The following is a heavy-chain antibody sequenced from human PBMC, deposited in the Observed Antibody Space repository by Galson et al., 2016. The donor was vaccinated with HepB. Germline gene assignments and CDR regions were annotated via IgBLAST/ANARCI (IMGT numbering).Heavy chain of an antibody. J-gene: IGHJ4*02. Sequence: PALVTPTQTLTLTCTVSGFSLSTNAVGVGWIRQPPGKALEWLALIYWDGDKRYSPSVKSRVTITRATSKNQVVLKMTNMDPVDTATYYCAHFYSNGWYSFDYWGQGTLVTVSS. CDR1: GFSLSTNAVG. CDR2: IYWDGDK. CDR3: AHFYSNGWYSFDY. V-gene: IGHV2-5*02. D-gene: IGHD6-19*01.